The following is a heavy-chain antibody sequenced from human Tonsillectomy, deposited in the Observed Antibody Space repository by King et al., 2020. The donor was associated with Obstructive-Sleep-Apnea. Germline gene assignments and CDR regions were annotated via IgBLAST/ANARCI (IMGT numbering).Heavy chain of an antibody. D-gene: IGHD4-23*01. CDR1: GFTFSSYS. V-gene: IGHV3-21*01. J-gene: IGHJ4*02. CDR2: ISSRSSFI. Sequence: VQLVESGGGLVKPGGSLRLSCAASGFTFSSYSMNWVRQAPGKGLEWVSSISSRSSFIYYADSVKGRFTISRDNAKNSLYLQMNSLRAEDTAVYYCARDLIADYGGLHYYFDYWGQGTLVTVSS. CDR3: ARDLIADYGGLHYYFDY.